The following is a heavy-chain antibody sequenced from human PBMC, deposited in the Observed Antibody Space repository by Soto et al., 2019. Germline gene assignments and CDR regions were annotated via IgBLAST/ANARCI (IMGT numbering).Heavy chain of an antibody. CDR3: ARALGGGTYYYYYMDV. V-gene: IGHV1-3*01. J-gene: IGHJ6*03. CDR1: GYTFTSYA. CDR2: INAGNGNT. Sequence: ASVKVSCKASGYTFTSYAMHWVRQAPGQRLEWMGWINAGNGNTKYSQKFQGRVTITRDTSASTAYMELSSLRSEDTAVYYCARALGGGTYYYYYMDVWGKGTTVTVSS. D-gene: IGHD2-15*01.